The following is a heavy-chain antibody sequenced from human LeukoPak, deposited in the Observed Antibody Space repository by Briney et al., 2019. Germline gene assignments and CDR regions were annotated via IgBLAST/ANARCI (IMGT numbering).Heavy chain of an antibody. V-gene: IGHV3-21*01. J-gene: IGHJ5*02. CDR2: ISGSGGST. CDR1: GFTVSSNY. D-gene: IGHD6-6*01. CDR3: ARDTVVLEYNWFDP. Sequence: PGGSLRLSCAASGFTVSSNYMSWVRQAPGKGLEWVSAISGSGGSTYYADSVKGRFTISRDNAKNSLYLQMNSLRAEDTAVYYCARDTVVLEYNWFDPWGQGTLVTVSS.